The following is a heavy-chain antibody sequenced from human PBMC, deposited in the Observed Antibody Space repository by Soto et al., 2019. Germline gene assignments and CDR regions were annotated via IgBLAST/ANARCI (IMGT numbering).Heavy chain of an antibody. CDR3: ARELSITIDAFDI. V-gene: IGHV3-33*01. J-gene: IGHJ3*02. Sequence: GGSLRLSCAASGFTFSSYGMHWVRQAPGKGLEWVAVIWYDGSNKYYADSVKGRLTISRDNSKNTLYLQMNSLRAEDTAVYYCARELSITIDAFDIWGQGTMVTVSS. CDR1: GFTFSSYG. D-gene: IGHD3-3*01. CDR2: IWYDGSNK.